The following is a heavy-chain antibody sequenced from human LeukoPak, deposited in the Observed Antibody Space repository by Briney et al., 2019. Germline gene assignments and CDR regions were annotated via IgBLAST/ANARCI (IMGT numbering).Heavy chain of an antibody. CDR1: GFTVSNNY. CDR2: IYYSGNT. V-gene: IGHV4-39*01. D-gene: IGHD1-26*01. CDR3: ARQATMVGANDGWFDP. J-gene: IGHJ5*02. Sequence: PGGSLRLSCAASGFTVSNNYMSWVRQPPGKGLEWIAGIYYSGNTYYNPSLKSRVSISVDPSNNQFSLNLTSVTATDTAVYFCARQATMVGANDGWFDPWGQGALVTVSS.